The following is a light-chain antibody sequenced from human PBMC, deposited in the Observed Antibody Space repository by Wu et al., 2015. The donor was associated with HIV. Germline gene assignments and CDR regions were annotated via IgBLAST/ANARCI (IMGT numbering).Light chain of an antibody. CDR1: QSVSSGY. V-gene: IGKV3-20*01. Sequence: DIVLTQSPATLSLSPGEGVTLFCRASQSVSSGYLAWYQHKPGQAPRLVIYAASNRATGIPDRFTGSGSGTDFALTISRLEPEDFAVYYCQQYANSPLTFGGGPRWRS. CDR2: AAS. J-gene: IGKJ4*01. CDR3: QQYANSPLT.